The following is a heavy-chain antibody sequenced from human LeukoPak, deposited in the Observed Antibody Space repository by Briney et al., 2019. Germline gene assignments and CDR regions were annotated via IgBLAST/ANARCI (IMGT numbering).Heavy chain of an antibody. CDR3: ARGVTMIVVVIHDWYFDL. D-gene: IGHD3-22*01. J-gene: IGHJ2*01. Sequence: SETLSLTCTVSGGSISSSSYYWGWIRQPPGKGLEWIGSIYYTRNTYYNPSLKSRVTISVDTSKNQFSLKLTSVTAADTAVYYCARGVTMIVVVIHDWYFDLWGRGTLVTVSS. CDR2: IYYTRNT. V-gene: IGHV4-39*01. CDR1: GGSISSSSYY.